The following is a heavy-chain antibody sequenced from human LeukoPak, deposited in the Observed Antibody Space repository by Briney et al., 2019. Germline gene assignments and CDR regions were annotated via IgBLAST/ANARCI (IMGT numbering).Heavy chain of an antibody. V-gene: IGHV6-1*01. CDR1: GDSVSSNSAA. Sequence: SQTLSLTCGISGDSVSSNSAAWNWIRQSPSGGLEWLGRTYYRSKWYNDYAVSVKGRIIINPDTSKNQFSLLLNSVTPEDTAIYYCARDPFHDYGGKGAFDIWGQGTMVTVSS. CDR2: TYYRSKWYN. J-gene: IGHJ3*02. D-gene: IGHD4-23*01. CDR3: ARDPFHDYGGKGAFDI.